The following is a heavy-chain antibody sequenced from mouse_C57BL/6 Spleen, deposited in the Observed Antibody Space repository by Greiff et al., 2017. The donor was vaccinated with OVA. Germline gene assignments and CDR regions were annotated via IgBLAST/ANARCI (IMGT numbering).Heavy chain of an antibody. Sequence: QVQLQQPGAELVKPGDSVKKSCKASGYTFTSYWITWVKQRPGQGLEWIGDIYPGSGSTNYNEKFKSKATLTVDTSSSTAYMQLSSLTSEDSAVYYCATSGGITTVVATPDYWGQGTTLTVSS. V-gene: IGHV1-55*01. D-gene: IGHD1-1*01. J-gene: IGHJ2*01. CDR1: GYTFTSYW. CDR2: IYPGSGST. CDR3: ATSGGITTVVATPDY.